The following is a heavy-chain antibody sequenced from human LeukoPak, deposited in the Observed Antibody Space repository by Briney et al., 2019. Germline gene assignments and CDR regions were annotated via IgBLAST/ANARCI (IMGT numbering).Heavy chain of an antibody. Sequence: SETLSLTCSTSGGSMKSFYWNWLRQPPGKELEWIAYISDTGRTKYNPSLESRATISSDTSRNQFFLNLRSLTAPDTAIYYCARADLHGGDPFDAFDIWGQGTMVAVSS. J-gene: IGHJ3*02. CDR1: GGSMKSFY. CDR3: ARADLHGGDPFDAFDI. D-gene: IGHD2-21*02. CDR2: ISDTGRT. V-gene: IGHV4-59*08.